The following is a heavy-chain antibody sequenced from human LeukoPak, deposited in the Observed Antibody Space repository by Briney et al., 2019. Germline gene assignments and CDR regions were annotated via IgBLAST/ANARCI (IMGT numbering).Heavy chain of an antibody. D-gene: IGHD7-27*01. CDR1: GFTIGDYL. Sequence: PGRSLRLSCTASGFTIGDYLMRWFRQAPGKGLELVGFIRRRASGGTTEYAASVKGRFTISRDDSKSIAYLEMNSLKTEDTAVYYCNRDSLGIRTFDIWGQGTMVTVSS. CDR2: IRRRASGGTT. J-gene: IGHJ3*02. V-gene: IGHV3-49*03. CDR3: NRDSLGIRTFDI.